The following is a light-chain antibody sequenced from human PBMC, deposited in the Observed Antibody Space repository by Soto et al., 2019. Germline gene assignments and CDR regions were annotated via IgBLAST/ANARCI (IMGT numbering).Light chain of an antibody. CDR1: QAIRTD. J-gene: IGKJ1*01. CDR3: LQDYSYPRT. CDR2: GTS. V-gene: IGKV1-6*01. Sequence: AIQMTQSPSSLSASVGDRVTITCRASQAIRTDLGWYQQRPGKAPKLLIYGTSNLQSGVPLRFSGSGSGTDFTLTINSLQPEDFATYYCLQDYSYPRTFGQGTKVDIK.